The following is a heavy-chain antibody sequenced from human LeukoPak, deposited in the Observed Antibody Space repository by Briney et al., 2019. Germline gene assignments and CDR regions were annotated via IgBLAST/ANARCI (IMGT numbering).Heavy chain of an antibody. J-gene: IGHJ4*02. D-gene: IGHD5-18*01. V-gene: IGHV3-48*03. CDR2: ISSSGSTI. CDR1: GFTFSSYE. Sequence: PGGSLRLSCAAPGFTFSSYEMNWVRQAPGKGLEWVSYISSSGSTIYYADSVKGRFTISRDNAKNSLYLQMNSLRVEDTAVYYCVRDGGYSYEIDYWGQGTLVTVSS. CDR3: VRDGGYSYEIDY.